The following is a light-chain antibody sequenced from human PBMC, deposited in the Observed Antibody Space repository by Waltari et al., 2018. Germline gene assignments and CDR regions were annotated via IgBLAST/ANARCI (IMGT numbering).Light chain of an antibody. CDR2: EVS. Sequence: ALTQPASVSRSPAQSITISCTGTSSDVGCYNYVSWYQQHPGKAPKLMIYEVSDRPSGVSNRFSGSKSGNTASLTISGLQAEDEADYYCSSYTSRQSYVFGPGTKV. V-gene: IGLV2-14*01. CDR3: SSYTSRQSYV. CDR1: SSDVGCYNY. J-gene: IGLJ1*01.